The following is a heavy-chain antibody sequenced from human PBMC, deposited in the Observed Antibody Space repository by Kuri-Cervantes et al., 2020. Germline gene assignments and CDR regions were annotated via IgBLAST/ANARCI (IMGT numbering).Heavy chain of an antibody. J-gene: IGHJ4*02. CDR1: GYTLTELS. D-gene: IGHD6-19*01. CDR2: ISAYNGNT. Sequence: ASVKVSCKVSGYTLTELSMHWVRQAPGKGLEWMGWISAYNGNTNYAQKLQGRVTMTTDTSTSTAYMELRSLRSDDTAVYYCARATQSYSSGWYKDLDYWGQGTLVTVSS. V-gene: IGHV1-18*01. CDR3: ARATQSYSSGWYKDLDY.